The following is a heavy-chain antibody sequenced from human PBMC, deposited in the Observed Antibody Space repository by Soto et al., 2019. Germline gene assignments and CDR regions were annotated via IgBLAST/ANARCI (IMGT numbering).Heavy chain of an antibody. CDR3: ARGSGLRFLEWANWFDP. V-gene: IGHV4-39*07. CDR2: INHSGST. Sequence: SETLSLTCTVSGGSISSSSYYWGWIRQPPGKGLEWIGEINHSGSTNYNPSLKSRVTISVDTSKNQFSLKLSSVTAADTAVYYCARGSGLRFLEWANWFDPWGQGTLVTVSS. J-gene: IGHJ5*02. CDR1: GGSISSSSYY. D-gene: IGHD3-3*01.